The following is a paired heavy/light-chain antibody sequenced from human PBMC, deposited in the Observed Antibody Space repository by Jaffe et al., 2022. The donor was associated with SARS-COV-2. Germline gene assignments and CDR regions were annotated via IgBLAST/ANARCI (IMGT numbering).Light chain of an antibody. J-gene: IGLJ3*02. CDR2: EVN. CDR3: CSYAGYYSWV. V-gene: IGLV2-23*02. CDR1: SSDVGSYDF. Sequence: QSALTQPASVSGSPGQSITISCTGTSSDVGSYDFVSWYQHRPGRGPKLMIYEVNKRPSGVSNRFSGSKSGNTASLTISGLQPEDEALYYCCSYAGYYSWVFGGGSKLTVL.
Heavy chain of an antibody. CDR2: IGVSDNIV. CDR1: GFIFRSYP. Sequence: EVHLVESGGGLVQPGGSLRLSCGTSGFIFRSYPMNWVRQAPGKGLEWIAHIGVSDNIVYYADSVKGRFTISRDHGNNSLYLQMNSLRADDTAMYYCATGRDYAFDYWGQGTLVTVSS. J-gene: IGHJ4*02. D-gene: IGHD4-17*01. V-gene: IGHV3-48*01. CDR3: ATGRDYAFDY.